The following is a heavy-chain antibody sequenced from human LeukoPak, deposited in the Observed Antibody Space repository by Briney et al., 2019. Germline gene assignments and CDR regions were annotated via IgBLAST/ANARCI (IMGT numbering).Heavy chain of an antibody. J-gene: IGHJ6*02. CDR3: ARLVVVVAATRNTSYYYYYGMDV. V-gene: IGHV4-61*02. D-gene: IGHD2-15*01. CDR2: IYTSGST. CDR1: GGSISSGSYY. Sequence: SETLSLTCTVSGGSISSGSYYWSWIRQPAGKGLEWIGRIYTSGSTNYNPSLKSRVTISVDTSKNQFSPKLSSVTAADTAVYYCARLVVVVAATRNTSYYYYYGMDVWGQGTTVTVSS.